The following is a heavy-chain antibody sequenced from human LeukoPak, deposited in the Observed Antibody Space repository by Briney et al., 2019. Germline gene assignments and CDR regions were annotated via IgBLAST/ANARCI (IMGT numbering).Heavy chain of an antibody. D-gene: IGHD6-13*01. V-gene: IGHV3-30-3*01. CDR2: ISYDGSNK. CDR1: GLTFSSYA. J-gene: IGHJ6*02. CDR3: ASQTTAGTSFDV. Sequence: PGRSLRLSCAASGLTFSSYAMHWVRQAPGKGLEWVAVISYDGSNKYYADSVKGRFTISRDNSKNTLYLQMNSLRAEDTAVYYCASQTTAGTSFDVWGQGTSVTVSS.